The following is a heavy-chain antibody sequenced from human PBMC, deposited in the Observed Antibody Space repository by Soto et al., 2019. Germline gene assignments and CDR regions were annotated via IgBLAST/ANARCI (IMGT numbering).Heavy chain of an antibody. D-gene: IGHD3-10*01. J-gene: IGHJ6*02. CDR2: IYYSGST. CDR1: GGSISSSSYY. V-gene: IGHV4-39*01. CDR3: ARHILTPYGSGSYYIPPSYYYGMDV. Sequence: SETLSLTCTVSGGSISSSSYYWGWIRQPPGKGLEWIGSIYYSGSTYYNPSLKSRVTISVDTSKNQFSLKLSSVTAADTAVYYCARHILTPYGSGSYYIPPSYYYGMDVWGQGTTVTVSS.